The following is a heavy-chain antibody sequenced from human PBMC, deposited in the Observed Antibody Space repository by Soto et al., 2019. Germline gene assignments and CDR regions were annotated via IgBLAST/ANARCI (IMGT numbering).Heavy chain of an antibody. V-gene: IGHV1-8*01. CDR1: GYTFTSYD. CDR3: ARGSDGNFVHWFDP. J-gene: IGHJ5*02. D-gene: IGHD4-17*01. Sequence: QVQLVQSGAEVKKPGASVKVSCKASGYTFTSYDINWVRQATGQGLEWMGWMNPDSGNTRYAQKFQGRVTMTRNTSISTAYMELSSLRSEDTAVYYCARGSDGNFVHWFDPSGQGTLVTVSS. CDR2: MNPDSGNT.